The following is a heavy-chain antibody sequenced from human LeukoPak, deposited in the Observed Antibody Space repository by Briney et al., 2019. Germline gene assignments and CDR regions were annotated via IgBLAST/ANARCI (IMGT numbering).Heavy chain of an antibody. V-gene: IGHV3-53*01. CDR1: GFTVSRNY. Sequence: GGSLRLSCAASGFTVSRNYMSWVRQVPGEGLEWVSVIRSSGTTDYADSVKGRFTISRDSSKNTLYLQMNSLRAEDTAVYYCTSRYTSGWYNFWGQGTLVTVSS. J-gene: IGHJ4*02. D-gene: IGHD6-19*01. CDR3: TSRYTSGWYNF. CDR2: IRSSGTT.